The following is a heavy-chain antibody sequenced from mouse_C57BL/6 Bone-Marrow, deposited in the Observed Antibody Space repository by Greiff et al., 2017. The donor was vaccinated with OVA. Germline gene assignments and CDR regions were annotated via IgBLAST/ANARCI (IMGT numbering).Heavy chain of an antibody. CDR3: ATYYRHSGFAY. Sequence: VQRVESGAELVKPGASVKMSCKASGYTFTTYPIEWMKQNHGKSLEWIGNFHPYNDDTKYNEKFKGKATLTVEQSSSPVSLELRRLTSDDSAVYYCATYYRHSGFAYWGQGTLVTVSA. CDR2: FHPYNDDT. J-gene: IGHJ3*01. CDR1: GYTFTTYP. D-gene: IGHD2-10*01. V-gene: IGHV1-47*01.